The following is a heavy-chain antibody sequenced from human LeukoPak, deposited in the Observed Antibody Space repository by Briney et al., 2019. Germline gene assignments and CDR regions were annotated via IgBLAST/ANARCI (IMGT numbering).Heavy chain of an antibody. CDR1: GFTVSSNY. D-gene: IGHD6-19*01. V-gene: IGHV3-53*01. CDR3: ARDEVAVAGDYYYYYMDV. CDR2: IYSGGST. Sequence: PGGSLRLSCAASGFTVSSNYMSWVRQAPGKGLEWVSVIYSGGSTYYADSVKGRFTISRDNSKNTLYLQMNSLRAEDTAVYYCARDEVAVAGDYYYYYMDVWGKGTTVTISS. J-gene: IGHJ6*03.